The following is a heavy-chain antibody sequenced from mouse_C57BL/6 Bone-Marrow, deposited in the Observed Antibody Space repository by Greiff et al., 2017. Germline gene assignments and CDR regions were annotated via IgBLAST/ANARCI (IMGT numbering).Heavy chain of an antibody. CDR3: TRDHSNVIMDARDY. D-gene: IGHD2-5*01. CDR1: GYTFTDYE. V-gene: IGHV1-15*01. Sequence: QVQLQQSGAELVRPGASVTLSCKASGYTFTDYEMHWVKQTPVHGLEWIGAIDPETGGTAYNQKFKGKAILTADKSSSTAYMELRSLTSEDSAVYYCTRDHSNVIMDARDYWGQGTSVTVSS. J-gene: IGHJ4*01. CDR2: IDPETGGT.